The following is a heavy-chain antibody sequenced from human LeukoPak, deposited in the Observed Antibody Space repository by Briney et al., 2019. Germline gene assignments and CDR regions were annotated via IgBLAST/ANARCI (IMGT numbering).Heavy chain of an antibody. CDR2: IYTSGST. CDR3: ARGGSSSWYFPLDY. CDR1: GGSISSYY. Sequence: PSETLSLTCTVSGGSISSYYWSWIRQPAGKGLEWIGRIYTSGSTNYNPSLKSRVTMSVDTSKNQFSLKLSSVTAADTAVYYCARGGSSSWYFPLDYWGLGTLVTVSS. V-gene: IGHV4-4*07. J-gene: IGHJ4*02. D-gene: IGHD6-13*01.